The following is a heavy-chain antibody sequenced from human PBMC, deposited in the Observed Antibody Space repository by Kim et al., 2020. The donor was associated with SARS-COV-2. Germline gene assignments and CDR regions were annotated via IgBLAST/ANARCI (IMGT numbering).Heavy chain of an antibody. D-gene: IGHD1-26*01. CDR2: ISAYNGNT. CDR1: GYTFTSYG. J-gene: IGHJ4*02. CDR3: ARSPQWEPRPYYFDY. V-gene: IGHV1-18*01. Sequence: ASVKVSCKASGYTFTSYGISWVRQAPGQGLEWMGWISAYNGNTNYAQKLQGRVTMTTDTSTSTAYMELRSLRSDDTAVYYCARSPQWEPRPYYFDYWGQGTLVTVSS.